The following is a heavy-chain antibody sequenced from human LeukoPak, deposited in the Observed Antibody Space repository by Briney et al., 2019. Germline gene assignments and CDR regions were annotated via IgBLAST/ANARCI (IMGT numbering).Heavy chain of an antibody. D-gene: IGHD6-19*01. J-gene: IGHJ5*02. V-gene: IGHV4-38-2*02. CDR1: GYSISSGYY. Sequence: SETLSLTCTVSGYSISSGYYWGWIRQPPGKGLEWIGSIYHSGSTYYNPSLKSRVTISVDTSKNQFSLELSSVTAADTAVYYCAREFYSSEYNWFDPWGQGTLVTVSS. CDR3: AREFYSSEYNWFDP. CDR2: IYHSGST.